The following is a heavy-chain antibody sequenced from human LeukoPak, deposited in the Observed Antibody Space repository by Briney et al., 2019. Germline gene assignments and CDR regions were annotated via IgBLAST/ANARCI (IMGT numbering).Heavy chain of an antibody. Sequence: SETLSLTCTVSGGSISSSHYYWGWIRQPPGKGLEWFGTIYYSETTYYNPSLESRVTISEDTSKTQFSLTLRSVTAADTAVYYCARQISDYYYYYIDVWGKGATVTVSS. CDR2: IYYSETT. CDR1: GGSISSSHYY. V-gene: IGHV4-39*01. J-gene: IGHJ6*03. D-gene: IGHD3-3*01. CDR3: ARQISDYYYYYIDV.